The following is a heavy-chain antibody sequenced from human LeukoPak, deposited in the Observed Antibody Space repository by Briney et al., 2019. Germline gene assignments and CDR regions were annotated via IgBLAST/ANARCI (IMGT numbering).Heavy chain of an antibody. CDR3: ARVVAAAGNSFDF. CDR1: GGSISSGGYY. CDR2: IYYSGST. D-gene: IGHD6-13*01. J-gene: IGHJ4*02. Sequence: SETLSLTCTVSGGSISSGGYYWSWIRQHPGKGLEWIGYIYYSGSTHYNPSLKSRVTISVDTSKNQFSLKLSSVTAADTAVYYCARVVAAAGNSFDFWGQGTLVTVSS. V-gene: IGHV4-31*03.